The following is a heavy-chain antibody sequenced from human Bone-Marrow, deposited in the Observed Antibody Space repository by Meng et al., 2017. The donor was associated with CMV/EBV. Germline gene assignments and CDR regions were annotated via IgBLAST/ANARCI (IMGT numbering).Heavy chain of an antibody. Sequence: GESLKISCAASGFTFSSYAMSWVRQAPGKGLEWVSAISGSGGSTYYADSVKGRFTISRDNSKNTVYLQMSSLTAEDTAVYYCAKDDYDILTGYGINGMDVWGQGTTVTVSS. J-gene: IGHJ6*02. CDR1: GFTFSSYA. V-gene: IGHV3-23*01. CDR3: AKDDYDILTGYGINGMDV. D-gene: IGHD3-9*01. CDR2: ISGSGGST.